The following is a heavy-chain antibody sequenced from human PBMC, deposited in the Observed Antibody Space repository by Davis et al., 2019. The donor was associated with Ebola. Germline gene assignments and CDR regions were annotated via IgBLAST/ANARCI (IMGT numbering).Heavy chain of an antibody. D-gene: IGHD6-13*01. CDR3: ARALSSSWYGTYYYYGMDV. V-gene: IGHV4-59*01. CDR1: GGSFSGYY. J-gene: IGHJ6*02. CDR2: IYYSGST. Sequence: SETLSLTCAVYGGSFSGYYWSWIRQPPGKGLEWIGYIYYSGSTNYNPSLKSRVTISVDTSKNQFSLKLSSVTAADTAVYYCARALSSSWYGTYYYYGMDVWGQGTTVTVSS.